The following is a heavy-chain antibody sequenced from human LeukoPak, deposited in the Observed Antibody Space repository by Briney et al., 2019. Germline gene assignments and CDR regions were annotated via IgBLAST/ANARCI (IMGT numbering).Heavy chain of an antibody. V-gene: IGHV1-69*06. CDR2: IIPIFGTA. J-gene: IGHJ3*02. CDR1: GGAFSSYA. D-gene: IGHD5-18*01. CDR3: ATDSSNGVTYAFDI. Sequence: ASVKVSCKASGGAFSSYAISWVRQAPGQGLEWMGGIIPIFGTANYAQKFQGRVTMTEDTSTDTAYMELSSLRSEDTAVYYCATDSSNGVTYAFDIWGQGTMVTVSS.